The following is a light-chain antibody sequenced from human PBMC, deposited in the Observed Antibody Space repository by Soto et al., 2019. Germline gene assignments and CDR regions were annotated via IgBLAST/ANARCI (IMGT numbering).Light chain of an antibody. V-gene: IGLV2-14*01. J-gene: IGLJ1*01. CDR1: SSDVGAYNY. Sequence: QSVLTQPASVSGSPGQSITISCTGTSSDVGAYNYVSWYQQHPGKGPKLMIYDVSNRPSGVSDRFSGSKSGNTASLTISGLQAEDEAEYYCSSYTSSNSYVFGTGTRSPS. CDR2: DVS. CDR3: SSYTSSNSYV.